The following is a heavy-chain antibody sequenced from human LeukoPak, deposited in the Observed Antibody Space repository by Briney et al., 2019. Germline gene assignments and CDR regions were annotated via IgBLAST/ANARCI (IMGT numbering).Heavy chain of an antibody. J-gene: IGHJ4*02. CDR2: IYYSGST. CDR3: ARALDYGGKVDY. D-gene: IGHD4-23*01. Sequence: SETLSLTCTVSGGSISSYYWSWIRQPPGKGLEWIGYIYYSGSTNYNRSLKSRVTISVDTSKNQFSLNLSSVIAADTAVYYCARALDYGGKVDYWGQGTLVTVSS. V-gene: IGHV4-59*01. CDR1: GGSISSYY.